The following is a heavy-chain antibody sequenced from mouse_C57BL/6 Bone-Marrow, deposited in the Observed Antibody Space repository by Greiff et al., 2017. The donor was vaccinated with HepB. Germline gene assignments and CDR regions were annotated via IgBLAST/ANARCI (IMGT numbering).Heavy chain of an antibody. D-gene: IGHD1-1*01. CDR1: GYTFTSYW. CDR3: ARDYYDSSYAGGY. Sequence: QVQLQQPGAELVKPGASVKLSCKASGYTFTSYWMQWVKQRPGQGLEWIGEIDPSDSYTNYNQKFKGKATLTVDTSSSTAYMQLSSLTSEDSAVYYCARDYYDSSYAGGYWGQGTTLTVSS. CDR2: IDPSDSYT. J-gene: IGHJ2*01. V-gene: IGHV1-50*01.